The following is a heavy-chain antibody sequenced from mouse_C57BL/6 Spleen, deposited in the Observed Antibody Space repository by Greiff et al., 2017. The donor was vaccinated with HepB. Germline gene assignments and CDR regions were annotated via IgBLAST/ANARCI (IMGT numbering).Heavy chain of an antibody. Sequence: VQLQQSGPELVKPGASVKISCKASGYTFTDYYMNWVKQSHGKSLEWIGDINPNNGGTSYNQKFKGKATLTVDKSSSTAYMELRSLTSEDSAVYYCSTTVVAKDAMDYWGQGTSVTVSS. CDR1: GYTFTDYY. CDR2: INPNNGGT. V-gene: IGHV1-26*01. J-gene: IGHJ4*01. CDR3: STTVVAKDAMDY. D-gene: IGHD1-1*01.